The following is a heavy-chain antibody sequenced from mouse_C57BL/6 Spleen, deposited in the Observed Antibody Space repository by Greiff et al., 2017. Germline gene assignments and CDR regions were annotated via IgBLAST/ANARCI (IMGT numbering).Heavy chain of an antibody. Sequence: VQLKESGAELVRPGASVKLSCTASGFNIKDDYMHWVKQRPEQGLEWIGWIDPENGDTEYASKFQGKATITVDTSSNTAYLQLSSLTSEDTAVYYCSTGGRGVATGDYWGQGTPLTVSA. J-gene: IGHJ2*01. V-gene: IGHV14-4*01. D-gene: IGHD1-1*01. CDR1: GFNIKDDY. CDR2: IDPENGDT. CDR3: STGGRGVATGDY.